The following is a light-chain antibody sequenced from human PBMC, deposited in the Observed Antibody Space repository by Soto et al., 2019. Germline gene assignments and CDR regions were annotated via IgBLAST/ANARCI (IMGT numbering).Light chain of an antibody. CDR3: QKYNRAPLT. CDR1: QSISSW. Sequence: IQMTQSASTLSASVGDRVTITCRASQSISSWLAWYQQKQGKAPKLLIYDASSLESGVPSRFSGSGYGTEFTLTISSLQTEDVATYYCQKYNRAPLTFGGGTKVDIK. J-gene: IGKJ4*01. V-gene: IGKV1-5*01. CDR2: DAS.